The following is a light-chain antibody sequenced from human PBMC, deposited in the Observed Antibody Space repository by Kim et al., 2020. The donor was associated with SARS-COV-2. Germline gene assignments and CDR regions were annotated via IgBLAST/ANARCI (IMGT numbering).Light chain of an antibody. V-gene: IGLV2-14*03. CDR1: Y. CDR3: SSYTDTLM. CDR2: DAT. J-gene: IGLJ3*02. Sequence: YVSWYQHHPGKAPKLLIFDATRRPSGISDRFSASTSANTASLTISGLQADDEATYYCSSYTDTLMFGGGTKLTVL.